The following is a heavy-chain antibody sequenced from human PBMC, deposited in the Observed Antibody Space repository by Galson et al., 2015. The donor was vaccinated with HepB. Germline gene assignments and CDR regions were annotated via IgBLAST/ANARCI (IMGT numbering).Heavy chain of an antibody. J-gene: IGHJ3*01. CDR2: IWYDGTNE. CDR3: ARHLSSGWFGRGAGGFDT. CDR1: GFTFSSYG. V-gene: IGHV3-33*08. Sequence: SLRLSCAASGFTFSSYGMHWVRQAPGKGLESVAGIWYDGTNEYYTDSVKGRFTISRDNSKNTLYVQVNSLRAEDTAVYYCARHLSSGWFGRGAGGFDTWGQGTMVSVSS. D-gene: IGHD6-19*01.